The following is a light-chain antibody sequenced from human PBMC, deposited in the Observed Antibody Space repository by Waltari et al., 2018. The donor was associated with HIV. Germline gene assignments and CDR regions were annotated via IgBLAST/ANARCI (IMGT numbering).Light chain of an antibody. CDR2: RDN. V-gene: IGLV3-25*03. Sequence: SSDLTQPPSMSLSPGQTARITCSGAALPKQYVYWYQQKPGQAPVLIISRDNERPSGVPDRFSGYRSGTTATATLTISGVQTEDEADYYCQSADITNIWVFGGGTKLTVL. CDR3: QSADITNIWV. CDR1: ALPKQY. J-gene: IGLJ2*01.